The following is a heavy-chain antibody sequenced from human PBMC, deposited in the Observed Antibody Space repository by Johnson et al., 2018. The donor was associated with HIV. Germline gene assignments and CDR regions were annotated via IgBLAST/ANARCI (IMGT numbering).Heavy chain of an antibody. CDR2: IKCDGSEK. CDR1: GFTFSSSW. V-gene: IGHV3-52*01. D-gene: IGHD2-2*01. J-gene: IGHJ3*02. CDR3: ARVSNPQYCSSTSCSGWDGAFDI. Sequence: MLLVESGGGLVKPGGSLRLSCAASGFTFSSSWMHWVCQAPEKGLEWVADIKCDGSEKYYVDSVKGRLTISRDNSKNTLYLQMNSLRAEDTAVYYCARVSNPQYCSSTSCSGWDGAFDIWGQGTMVTVSS.